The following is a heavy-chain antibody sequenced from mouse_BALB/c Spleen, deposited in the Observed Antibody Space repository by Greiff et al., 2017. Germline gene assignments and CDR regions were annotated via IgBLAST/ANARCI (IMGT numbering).Heavy chain of an antibody. D-gene: IGHD1-1*01. J-gene: IGHJ4*01. Sequence: EVMLVESGGGLVQPGGSLRLSCATSGFTFTDYYMSWVRQPPGKALEWLGFIRNKANGYTTEYSASVKGRFTISRDNSQSILYLQMNTLRAEDSATYYCARHYYGSSSYYAMDYWGQGTSVTVSS. CDR2: IRNKANGYTT. CDR1: GFTFTDYY. V-gene: IGHV7-3*02. CDR3: ARHYYGSSSYYAMDY.